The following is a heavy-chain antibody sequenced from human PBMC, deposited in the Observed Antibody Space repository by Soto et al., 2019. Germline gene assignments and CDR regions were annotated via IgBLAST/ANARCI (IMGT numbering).Heavy chain of an antibody. CDR3: AREWDYDSSGYYSYNWFDP. CDR1: GGSISSGGYY. CDR2: IYYSGST. V-gene: IGHV4-31*03. D-gene: IGHD3-22*01. J-gene: IGHJ5*02. Sequence: LSLTCTVSGGSISSGGYYWSWIRQHPGKGLEWIGYIYYSGSTYYNPSLKSRVTISVDTSKNQFSLKLSSVTAADTAVYYCAREWDYDSSGYYSYNWFDPWGQGTLVTVSS.